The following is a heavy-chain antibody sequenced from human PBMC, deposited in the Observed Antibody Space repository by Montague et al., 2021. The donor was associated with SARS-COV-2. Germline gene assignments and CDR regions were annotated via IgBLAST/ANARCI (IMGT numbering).Heavy chain of an antibody. CDR3: ARSTSGWFIY. CDR2: MYSSGTT. J-gene: IGHJ4*02. Sequence: SETLSLTCSVSGGSISSTSFFWVWIRQPPGKGLEWVGSMYSSGTTYYNPSLKSRVTISGDTSRNQLSVRLSSVTAADTAVYYCARSTSGWFIYWGQGTLVTVSS. V-gene: IGHV4-39*01. CDR1: GGSISSTSFF. D-gene: IGHD6-19*01.